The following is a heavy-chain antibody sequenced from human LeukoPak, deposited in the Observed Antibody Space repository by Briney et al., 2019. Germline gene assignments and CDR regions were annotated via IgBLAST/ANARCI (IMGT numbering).Heavy chain of an antibody. D-gene: IGHD5-18*01. V-gene: IGHV4-59*08. CDR1: GGSISSYY. Sequence: SETLSLTCTVSGGSISSYYWSWIRQPPGKGLEWIGFIYYSGSTNYNPSLKSRVTISVDTSKNQFSLKLTSETAADTAVYYCARHTGVQLWNPNWFDSWGQGTLVTVSS. J-gene: IGHJ5*01. CDR2: IYYSGST. CDR3: ARHTGVQLWNPNWFDS.